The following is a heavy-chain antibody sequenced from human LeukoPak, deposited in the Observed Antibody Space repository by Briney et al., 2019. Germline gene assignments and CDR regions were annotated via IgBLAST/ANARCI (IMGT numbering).Heavy chain of an antibody. J-gene: IGHJ4*02. CDR3: ARDHDAVGTTIDH. D-gene: IGHD1-14*01. CDR1: GFTFSSYW. CDR2: IKSDGSVT. V-gene: IGHV3-74*01. Sequence: GGSVRLFYAASGFTFSSYWMHWVRQAPGEGLVWVSRIKSDGSVTWYADSVKGRFTISRDNAKNMLYLQMNSLRDEDTAVYFCARDHDAVGTTIDHWGQGTLVTVSS.